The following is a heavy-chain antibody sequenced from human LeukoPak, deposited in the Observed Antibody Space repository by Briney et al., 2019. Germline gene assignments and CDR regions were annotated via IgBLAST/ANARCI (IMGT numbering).Heavy chain of an antibody. CDR3: ARGQGATVPQVGKNWFDP. D-gene: IGHD1-26*01. Sequence: SETLSLTCTVSGGSISSSSYFWGWIRQPPGKGLEWIGNIYYSGSTYYNPSLKRRVTISVDTSKNQFSLKLSSVTAADTAIYYCARGQGATVPQVGKNWFDPWGQGTWVIVSS. V-gene: IGHV4-39*07. J-gene: IGHJ5*02. CDR1: GGSISSSSYF. CDR2: IYYSGST.